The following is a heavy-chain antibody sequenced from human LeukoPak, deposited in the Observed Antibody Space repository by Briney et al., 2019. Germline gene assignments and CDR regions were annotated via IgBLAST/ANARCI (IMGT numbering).Heavy chain of an antibody. J-gene: IGHJ6*03. CDR2: VADDEKTI. D-gene: IGHD2-2*02. CDR1: GFTFTGHS. CDR3: ARVAAEVVGVPGAIGFGWLRRDYYYMDV. Sequence: GGSLRLSCVASGFTFTGHSMHWVRQAPGKGLEWVAVVADDEKTIFYADSLKGRFTVSRDNSKNTVYLQMNSLRDEDTAVYYCARVAAEVVGVPGAIGFGWLRRDYYYMDVWGKGTTVTVSS. V-gene: IGHV3-30*04.